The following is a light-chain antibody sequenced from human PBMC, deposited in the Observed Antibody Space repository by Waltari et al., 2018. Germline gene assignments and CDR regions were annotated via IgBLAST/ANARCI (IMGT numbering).Light chain of an antibody. Sequence: HSALTQPASVSGSPGQSIPIPCTGTRSDVGAYDFVSWYRQHPDKVPNLIIFDVTERPSGISARFSGSKSGNTASLTISGLQADDEADYYCAAYTSSSNFVFGSGTTVTV. CDR2: DVT. CDR3: AAYTSSSNFV. J-gene: IGLJ1*01. CDR1: RSDVGAYDF. V-gene: IGLV2-14*03.